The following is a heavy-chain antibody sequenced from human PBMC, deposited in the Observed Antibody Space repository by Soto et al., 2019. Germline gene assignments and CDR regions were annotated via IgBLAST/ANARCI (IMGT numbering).Heavy chain of an antibody. V-gene: IGHV3-30*18. CDR1: GFTFSSYG. CDR3: AKLGVVGGAFDI. CDR2: ISYDGSNK. J-gene: IGHJ3*02. Sequence: QVQLVESGGGVVQPGRSLRLSCAASGFTFSSYGMHWVRQAPGKGLEWVAVISYDGSNKYYADSVKSRFTISRDNSKNTLDLQMNSLRAEDTALYYCAKLGVVGGAFDISGQGTMVTGSS. D-gene: IGHD2-21*01.